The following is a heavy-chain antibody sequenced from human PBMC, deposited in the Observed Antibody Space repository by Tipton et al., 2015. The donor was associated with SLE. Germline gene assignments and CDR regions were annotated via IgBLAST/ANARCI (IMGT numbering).Heavy chain of an antibody. Sequence: TLSLTCAVYGGSFSGYYWSWIRQPPGKGLEWIGEINHSGSTNYNPPLKSRVTISVDTSKNQFSLKLSSVTAADTAVYYCASRTGIAVDYWGQGTLVTVSS. D-gene: IGHD6-19*01. CDR3: ASRTGIAVDY. CDR1: GGSFSGYY. CDR2: INHSGST. J-gene: IGHJ4*02. V-gene: IGHV4-34*01.